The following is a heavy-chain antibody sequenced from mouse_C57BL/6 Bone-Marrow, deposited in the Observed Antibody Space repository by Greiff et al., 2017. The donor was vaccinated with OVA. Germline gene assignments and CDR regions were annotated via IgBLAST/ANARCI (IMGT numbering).Heavy chain of an antibody. CDR3: ARDGQFAY. D-gene: IGHD3-3*01. J-gene: IGHJ3*01. CDR1: GFTFSSYA. Sequence: EVQGVESGGGLVKPGGSLKLSCAASGFTFSSYAMSWVRQTPEKRLEWVATISDGGSYTYYPDNVKGRFTISRDNAKNNLYLQMSHLKSEDTAMYYCARDGQFAYWGQGTLVTVSA. V-gene: IGHV5-4*01. CDR2: ISDGGSYT.